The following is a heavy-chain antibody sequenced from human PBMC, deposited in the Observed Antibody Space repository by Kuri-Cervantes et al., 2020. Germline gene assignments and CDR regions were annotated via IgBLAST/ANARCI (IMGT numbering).Heavy chain of an antibody. Sequence: ASVKVSCKASGGTFTSYAISWVRQAPGQGLEWMGWMNPNSGNTGYAQKFQGRVTMTRNTSISTAYMELSSLRSEDTAVYYCARGRYYDILTGYYQLERFDPWGQGTLVTVSS. CDR2: MNPNSGNT. D-gene: IGHD3-9*01. J-gene: IGHJ5*02. V-gene: IGHV1-8*02. CDR1: GGTFTSYA. CDR3: ARGRYYDILTGYYQLERFDP.